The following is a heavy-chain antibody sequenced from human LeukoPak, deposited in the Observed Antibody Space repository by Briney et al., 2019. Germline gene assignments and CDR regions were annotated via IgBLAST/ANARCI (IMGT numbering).Heavy chain of an antibody. CDR1: GFTFSSYA. D-gene: IGHD5-18*01. CDR3: AKDWRGYSYGDEDY. J-gene: IGHJ4*02. CDR2: ISGSGGST. V-gene: IGHV3-23*01. Sequence: PGGSLRLSCAASGFTFSSYAMSWVRQAPGKGLEWVSAISGSGGSTYYADSVKGRFTISRDNSKNTLHLQMNSLRAEDTAVYYCAKDWRGYSYGDEDYWGQGTLVTVSS.